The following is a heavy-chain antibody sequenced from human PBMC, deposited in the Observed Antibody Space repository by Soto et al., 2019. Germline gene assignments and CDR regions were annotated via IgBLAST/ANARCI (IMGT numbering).Heavy chain of an antibody. D-gene: IGHD3-3*01. J-gene: IGHJ6*02. CDR1: GFTFSTSA. CDR3: AKGPTVFGAVISFDYYYGMYV. Sequence: GGSLRLSCTASGFTFSTSAMSWVRQAPGRGLEWVSGISGSGAGTYYADSVKGRFTISRDNSKNTLYLQMSGLRAEDAAVYYCAKGPTVFGAVISFDYYYGMYVWGQGTPVTVS. CDR2: ISGSGAGT. V-gene: IGHV3-23*01.